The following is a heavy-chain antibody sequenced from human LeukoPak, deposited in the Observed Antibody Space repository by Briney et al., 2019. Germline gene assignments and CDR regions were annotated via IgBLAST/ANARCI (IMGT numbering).Heavy chain of an antibody. CDR2: IYTSGIT. CDR1: GGSISSGSYY. D-gene: IGHD5/OR15-5a*01. V-gene: IGHV4-61*02. J-gene: IGHJ4*02. CDR3: ARDRGLPPYYFDY. Sequence: TLSLTCTVSGGSISSGSYYWSWIRQPAGKGLEWIGRIYTSGITNYNPSLKSRITISVDTSKNQFSLKLSSVTAADTAVYYCARDRGLPPYYFDYWGQGTLVTVSS.